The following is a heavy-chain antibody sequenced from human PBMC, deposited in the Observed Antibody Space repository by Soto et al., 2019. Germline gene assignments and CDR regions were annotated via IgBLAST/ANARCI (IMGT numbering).Heavy chain of an antibody. D-gene: IGHD3-3*01. CDR2: ISAYNGNT. CDR3: ARVIYDFWSGYRWFDP. CDR1: GYTFTSYY. Sequence: QVQLVQSGAEVKKPGASVKVSCKASGYTFTSYYMHWVRQAPGQGLEWMGWISAYNGNTNYAQKLQGRVTMTTDTSTSTAYMELRSLRSDDTAVYYCARVIYDFWSGYRWFDPWGQGTLVTVSS. V-gene: IGHV1-18*04. J-gene: IGHJ5*02.